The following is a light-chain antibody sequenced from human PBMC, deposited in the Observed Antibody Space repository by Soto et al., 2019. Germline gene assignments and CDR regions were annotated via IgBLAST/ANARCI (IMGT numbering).Light chain of an antibody. J-gene: IGLJ1*01. CDR3: QAWDSSTFYV. V-gene: IGLV3-1*01. Sequence: SYELTQPPSVSVSPGQTASITCSGDKLEDKYACWYQQKPGQSPVLVIYQDNKRPSGIPERFSGSNSGNTATLTISGTQAMDEADYYCQAWDSSTFYVFGTGTKVTVL. CDR2: QDN. CDR1: KLEDKY.